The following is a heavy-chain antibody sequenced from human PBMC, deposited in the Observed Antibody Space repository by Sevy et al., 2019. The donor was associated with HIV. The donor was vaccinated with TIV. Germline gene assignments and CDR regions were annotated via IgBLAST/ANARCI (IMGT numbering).Heavy chain of an antibody. D-gene: IGHD3-10*01. J-gene: IGHJ4*02. CDR2: INHGGST. CDR1: GGSFSGYY. CDR3: ARGATMVRGLDY. Sequence: SETLSLTCAAYGGSFSGYYWSWIRQPPGKGLEWIGEINHGGSTNYNPSLKSRVTISVDTSKNQFFLKLSSVTAADTAVYYCARGATMVRGLDYWGQGTLVTVSS. V-gene: IGHV4-34*01.